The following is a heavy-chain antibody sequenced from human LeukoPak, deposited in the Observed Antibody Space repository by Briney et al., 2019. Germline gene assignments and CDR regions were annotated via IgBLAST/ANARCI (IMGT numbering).Heavy chain of an antibody. J-gene: IGHJ5*02. CDR1: GGSFSGYY. Sequence: PSETLSLTCAVYGGSFSGYYWSWIRQPPWKGLEWIGEINHSGSTNYNPSLKSRVTISVDTSKNQFSLKLSSVTAADTAVYYCARVLSYYDFWSGYYNRRNWFDPWGQGTLATVSS. V-gene: IGHV4-34*01. CDR3: ARVLSYYDFWSGYYNRRNWFDP. CDR2: INHSGST. D-gene: IGHD3-3*01.